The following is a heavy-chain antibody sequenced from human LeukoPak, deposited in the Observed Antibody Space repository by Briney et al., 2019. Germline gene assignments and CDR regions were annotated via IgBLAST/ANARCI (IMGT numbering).Heavy chain of an antibody. V-gene: IGHV3-74*01. CDR2: INSDGSST. D-gene: IGHD3-10*01. CDR3: ARIHGSGDYNGIYAFDI. Sequence: PRGSLRLSCAASGFTFSSYWMHWVRQAPGKGLVWVSRINSDGSSTSYADSVKGRFTISRDNAKKSLFLQMNNLRTEDTALYHCARIHGSGDYNGIYAFDIWGQGTMVTVSS. J-gene: IGHJ3*02. CDR1: GFTFSSYW.